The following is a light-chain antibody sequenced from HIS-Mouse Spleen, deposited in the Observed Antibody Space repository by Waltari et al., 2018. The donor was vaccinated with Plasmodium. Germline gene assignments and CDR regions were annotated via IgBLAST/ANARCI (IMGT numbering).Light chain of an antibody. V-gene: IGLV3-10*01. CDR1: ALPKKY. CDR3: YSTDSSGNHRV. Sequence: SYELTQPPSVSVSPGQTARITCSGDALPKKYAYWYQQKSGQAPVLVIYEDSTRPSGIPERFAGSSSGTMATLTISGAQVDDEADYYCYSTDSSGNHRVFGGGTKLTVL. J-gene: IGLJ3*02. CDR2: EDS.